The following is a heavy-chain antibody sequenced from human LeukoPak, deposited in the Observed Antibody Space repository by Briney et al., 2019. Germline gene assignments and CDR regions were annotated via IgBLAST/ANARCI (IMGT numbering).Heavy chain of an antibody. CDR3: ARWGVVPNHQPFDY. Sequence: KPSETLSLTCTVSGGSISTYYWSWIRPPPGKGLEWFVYIYYSESTNYNPSLKRRGTISVDTSKNQFSLKLGSVTAADTAVYYCARWGVVPNHQPFDYWGQGTLVTVSS. CDR1: GGSISTYY. CDR2: IYYSEST. V-gene: IGHV4-59*01. J-gene: IGHJ4*02. D-gene: IGHD2-15*01.